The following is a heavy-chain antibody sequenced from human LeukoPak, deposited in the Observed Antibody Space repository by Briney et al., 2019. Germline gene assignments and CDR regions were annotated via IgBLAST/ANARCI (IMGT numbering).Heavy chain of an antibody. CDR2: IYSGGST. CDR3: ASSQWHAYFQH. CDR1: GFTFSNYA. J-gene: IGHJ1*01. Sequence: GGSLRLSCVASGFTFSNYAMSWVRQAPGKGLEWVSVIYSGGSTYYADSVKGRFTISRDNSKNTLYLQMNSLRAEDTAVYYCASSQWHAYFQHWGQGTLVTVSS. D-gene: IGHD6-19*01. V-gene: IGHV3-66*01.